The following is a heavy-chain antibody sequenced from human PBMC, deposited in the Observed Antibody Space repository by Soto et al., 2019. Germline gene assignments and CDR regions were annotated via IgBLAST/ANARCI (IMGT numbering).Heavy chain of an antibody. Sequence: LRLSCAASGFTFSSYEMNWVRQAPGKGLEWVSYISSSGSTIYYADSVKGRFTISRDNAKNSLYLQMNSLRAEDTAVYYCAREQRGTTIDYWGQGTLVTVSS. CDR3: AREQRGTTIDY. D-gene: IGHD6-25*01. CDR1: GFTFSSYE. J-gene: IGHJ4*02. V-gene: IGHV3-48*03. CDR2: ISSSGSTI.